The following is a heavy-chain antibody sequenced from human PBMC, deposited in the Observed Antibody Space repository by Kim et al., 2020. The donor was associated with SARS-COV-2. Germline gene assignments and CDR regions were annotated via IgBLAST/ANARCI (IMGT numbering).Heavy chain of an antibody. CDR3: ARRIVSYFDL. CDR1: GGSVTSHY. D-gene: IGHD1-26*01. CDR2: FHYSGSV. Sequence: SETLSLTCTVSGGSVTSHYWSWIRQPPGKGLEWIGYFHYSGSVNYNPSLKSRGTISVDTSKNQLSLKLSSVTAADTAVYYCARRIVSYFDLWGRGTLVPVS. V-gene: IGHV4-59*08. J-gene: IGHJ2*01.